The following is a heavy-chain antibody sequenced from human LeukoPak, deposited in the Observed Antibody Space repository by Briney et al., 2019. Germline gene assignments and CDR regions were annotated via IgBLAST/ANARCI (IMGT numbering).Heavy chain of an antibody. CDR1: GFTVSSNY. Sequence: PGGSLRLSCAASGFTVSSNYVSWVRQAPGKGLEWVSVFYSGGSTYYADFVKGRFTISRENSKNTLYLQMNSPRAEDTAVYYCARKLLLSTALAAFDIWGQGTMVTVSS. CDR2: FYSGGST. V-gene: IGHV3-66*01. J-gene: IGHJ3*02. D-gene: IGHD2-15*01. CDR3: ARKLLLSTALAAFDI.